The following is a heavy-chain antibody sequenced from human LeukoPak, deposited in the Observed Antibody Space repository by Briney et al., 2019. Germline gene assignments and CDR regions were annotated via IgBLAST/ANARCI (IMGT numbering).Heavy chain of an antibody. V-gene: IGHV1-69*06. Sequence: ASVTVSCKASGGTFSSYAISWVRQAPGQGLEGMGGIIPIFGTANYAQKFQGRVTINADKSTSKAYMELSSLRSEDTAVYYCARDRSLYSSTWYVPRDGFDIWGQGTMVTVSS. J-gene: IGHJ3*02. CDR3: ARDRSLYSSTWYVPRDGFDI. D-gene: IGHD6-13*01. CDR2: IIPIFGTA. CDR1: GGTFSSYA.